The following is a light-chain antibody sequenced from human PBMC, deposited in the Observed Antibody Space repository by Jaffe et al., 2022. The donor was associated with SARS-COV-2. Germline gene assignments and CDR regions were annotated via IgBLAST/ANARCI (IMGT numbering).Light chain of an antibody. J-gene: IGLJ3*02. CDR1: SSNIGSNT. Sequence: QSVLTQPPSASGTPGQRVTISCSGSSSNIGSNTVNWYQQLLGTAPKLLIYSNNQRPSGVPDRFSGSKSGTSASLAISGLQSEDEADYYCAAWDDSLNGVVFGGGTKLIVL. CDR3: AAWDDSLNGVV. CDR2: SNN. V-gene: IGLV1-44*01.